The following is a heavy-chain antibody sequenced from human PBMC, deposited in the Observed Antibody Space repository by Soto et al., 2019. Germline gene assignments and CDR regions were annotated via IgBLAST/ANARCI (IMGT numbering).Heavy chain of an antibody. CDR1: GGSISSSSYY. CDR3: ARHRGRGYSYGYGGNWFDP. D-gene: IGHD5-18*01. Sequence: QLQLQESGPGLVKPSETLSLTCTVSGGSISSSSYYWGWIRQPPGKGLEWIGSIYYSGSTYYNPSLKSRVTLSVDTSKNQFSLKLSSVTAADTAVYYCARHRGRGYSYGYGGNWFDPWGQGTLVTVSS. CDR2: IYYSGST. J-gene: IGHJ5*02. V-gene: IGHV4-39*01.